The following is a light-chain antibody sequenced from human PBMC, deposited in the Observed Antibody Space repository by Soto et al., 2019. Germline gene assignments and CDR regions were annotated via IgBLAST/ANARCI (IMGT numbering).Light chain of an antibody. CDR2: VVT. V-gene: IGLV2-14*01. J-gene: IGLJ6*01. Sequence: QSALTQPASVSGSPGQSITISCTGTSSDVGGYHDVSWYQQHPGKAPKLMIYVVTNRPSGVSHRFSGSKSGNTASLTFSGLPADDEADYYCGSDRSTNAVFGTGTKLTVL. CDR1: SSDVGGYHD. CDR3: GSDRSTNAV.